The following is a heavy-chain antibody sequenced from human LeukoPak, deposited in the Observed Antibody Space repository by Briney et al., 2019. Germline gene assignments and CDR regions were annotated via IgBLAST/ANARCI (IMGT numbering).Heavy chain of an antibody. V-gene: IGHV4-39*02. CDR2: IYYSGST. CDR1: GGSISSSSYY. J-gene: IGHJ4*02. CDR3: ARDPRHDY. Sequence: SETLSLTCTVSGGSISSSSYYWGWIRQPPGKGLEWIGSIYYSGSTYYNPSLKSRVTISVDTSKNQFSLKLSSVTAADTAVYYCARDPRHDYWGQGTLVTVSS.